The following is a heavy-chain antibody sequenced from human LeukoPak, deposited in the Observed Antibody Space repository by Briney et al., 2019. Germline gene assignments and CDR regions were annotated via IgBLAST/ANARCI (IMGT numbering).Heavy chain of an antibody. CDR2: IYYSGST. Sequence: SETLSLTCTVSGDSVSDDYFTWIRQPAGKGLEWIGYIYYSGSTNYNPSLKSRVTMSADTSKNQFSLKLSSVTAADTAVYYCARMAARQGGFDPWGQGTLVTVSS. CDR1: GDSVSDDY. J-gene: IGHJ5*02. V-gene: IGHV4-59*02. D-gene: IGHD6-6*01. CDR3: ARMAARQGGFDP.